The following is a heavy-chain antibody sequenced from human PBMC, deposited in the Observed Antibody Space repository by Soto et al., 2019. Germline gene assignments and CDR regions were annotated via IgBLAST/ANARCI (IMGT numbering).Heavy chain of an antibody. CDR1: GFTVSSNY. CDR3: ARAPCGSGCPVDVDN. CDR2: IYRADTT. D-gene: IGHD6-19*01. V-gene: IGHV3-66*01. J-gene: IGHJ4*02. Sequence: EVQLVESGGGLVQPGGSLRLSCAASGFTVSSNYMSWVRQAPGKGLEWVSVIYRADTTYYADSVKGRFTISRDNSENTLSRQRNSLRAKDTAVNYGARAPCGSGCPVDVDNCGQGTLVTVS.